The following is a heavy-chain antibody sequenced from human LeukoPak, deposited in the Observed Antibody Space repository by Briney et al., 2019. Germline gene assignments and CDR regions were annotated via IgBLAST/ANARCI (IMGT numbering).Heavy chain of an antibody. D-gene: IGHD3-10*01. CDR1: GGSISSSSYY. J-gene: IGHJ4*02. CDR3: ARENYYGSGSYSFDY. V-gene: IGHV4-39*07. Sequence: SETLSLTCTVSGGSISSSSYYWGWIRQPPGKGLEWIGSIYYSGSTYYNPSLKSRVTISVDTSKNQFSLKLSSVTAADTAVYYCARENYYGSGSYSFDYWGQGTLVTVSS. CDR2: IYYSGST.